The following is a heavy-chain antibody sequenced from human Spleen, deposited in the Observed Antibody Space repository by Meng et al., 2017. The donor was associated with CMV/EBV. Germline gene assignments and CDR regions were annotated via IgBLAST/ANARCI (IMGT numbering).Heavy chain of an antibody. D-gene: IGHD3-3*01. CDR1: GYTFTGYY. CDR2: INPNSGGT. V-gene: IGHV1-2*02. Sequence: ASVKVSCKASGYTFTGYYMHWVRQAPGQGLEWMGWINPNSGGTNYAQKFQGRVTMTRDTSISTAYMELSRLRSDDTAVYYCARDSKSPGDYDFWSGPRAWFDPWGQGTLVTVSS. CDR3: ARDSKSPGDYDFWSGPRAWFDP. J-gene: IGHJ5*02.